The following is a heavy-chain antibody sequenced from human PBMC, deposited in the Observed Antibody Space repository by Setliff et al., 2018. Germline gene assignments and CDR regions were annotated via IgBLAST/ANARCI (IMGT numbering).Heavy chain of an antibody. CDR1: GYTFTDFG. D-gene: IGHD2-2*01. V-gene: IGHV1-18*01. CDR2: ISPYTGNI. Sequence: ASVKVSCKASGYTFTDFGINWVRQAPGQGLEWMGWISPYTGNIYSAQRFQGRVTLTTDASTSTAYMDLRSLRSDDTAVYYCERLVRYCSTTSCQRTSGDDFWGLGTLVTVSS. J-gene: IGHJ4*02. CDR3: ERLVRYCSTTSCQRTSGDDF.